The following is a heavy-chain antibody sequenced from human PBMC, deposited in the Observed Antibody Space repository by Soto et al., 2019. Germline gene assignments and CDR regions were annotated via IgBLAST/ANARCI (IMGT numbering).Heavy chain of an antibody. J-gene: IGHJ4*02. D-gene: IGHD6-6*01. Sequence: PGGSLRLSCAASGFIFSSYDMYWVRQAPGKGLEWVAVIWYDGSNKYYADSVKGRFTISRDNSKNTLYLQMNSLRAEDTAVYYCARDPERFEYSSYYLDYWGQGTLVTVSS. CDR1: GFIFSSYD. CDR2: IWYDGSNK. CDR3: ARDPERFEYSSYYLDY. V-gene: IGHV3-33*07.